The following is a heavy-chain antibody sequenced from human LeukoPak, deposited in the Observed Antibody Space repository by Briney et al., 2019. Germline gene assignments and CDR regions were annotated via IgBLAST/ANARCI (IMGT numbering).Heavy chain of an antibody. D-gene: IGHD5-12*01. J-gene: IGHJ5*02. CDR2: INPNSGGT. CDR3: ARDCRYDYSRWFDP. CDR1: GYTFTGYY. V-gene: IGHV1-2*02. Sequence: ASVKVSCKASGYTFTGYYMHWVRQAPGQGLEWMGWINPNSGGTNYAQKFQGRVTMTRDTSISTAYMELSRLRSDDTAVYYCARDCRYDYSRWFDPWGQGTLVTVSS.